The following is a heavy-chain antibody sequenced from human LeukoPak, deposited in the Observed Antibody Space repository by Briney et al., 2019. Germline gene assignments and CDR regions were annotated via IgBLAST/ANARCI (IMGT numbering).Heavy chain of an antibody. V-gene: IGHV4-59*01. J-gene: IGHJ5*02. CDR2: IYYSGGT. Sequence: SETLSLTCTVSDGSISSYYWSWIRQPPGKGLEWIGYIYYSGGTNYNPSLKSRVTISVDTSKNQFSLKLTSVTAADTAVYYCARSTGAMIASRVWFDPWGQGTLVTVSS. CDR3: ARSTGAMIASRVWFDP. D-gene: IGHD3-22*01. CDR1: DGSISSYY.